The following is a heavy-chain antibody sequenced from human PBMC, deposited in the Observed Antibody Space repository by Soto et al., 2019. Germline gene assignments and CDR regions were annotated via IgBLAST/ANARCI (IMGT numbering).Heavy chain of an antibody. V-gene: IGHV3-23*01. J-gene: IGHJ4*02. Sequence: GGSLRLSCAASEFTFSNYAMSWVRQAPGKGLEWVSSISDNGGTTYYADSVKGRFTISRDNSKNTLYLQMNSLKTEDTAVYYCTTTISYDYVWGSPDYWGQGTLVTVSS. CDR2: ISDNGGTT. D-gene: IGHD3-16*01. CDR1: EFTFSNYA. CDR3: TTTISYDYVWGSPDY.